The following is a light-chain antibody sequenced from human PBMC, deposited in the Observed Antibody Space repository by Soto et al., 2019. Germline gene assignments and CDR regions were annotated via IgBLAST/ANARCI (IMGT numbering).Light chain of an antibody. CDR3: SSYTGSNTLVV. Sequence: QSVLTQPASVSGSPGQSITISCTETSSDVAAYNYVSWYQHHPGKAPKLMMYEVSKRPSGVSNRFSGSKSGNAASLTISGLQPEDEADYYCSSYTGSNTLVVFGGGTQLTVL. J-gene: IGLJ2*01. CDR1: SSDVAAYNY. CDR2: EVS. V-gene: IGLV2-14*01.